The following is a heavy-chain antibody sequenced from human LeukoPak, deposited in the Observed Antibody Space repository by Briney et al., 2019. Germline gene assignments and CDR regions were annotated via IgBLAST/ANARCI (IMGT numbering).Heavy chain of an antibody. CDR3: ARYSYGVFDY. D-gene: IGHD5-18*01. Sequence: ASVKVSCKASGYTFTSYDINWVRQAPGQGLEGMGWMNPNSGSTGYAQKFQGRVTMTRNTSISTAYRELSSLRSEDTAVYYCARYSYGVFDYWGQGTLVTVSS. J-gene: IGHJ4*02. CDR2: MNPNSGST. V-gene: IGHV1-8*01. CDR1: GYTFTSYD.